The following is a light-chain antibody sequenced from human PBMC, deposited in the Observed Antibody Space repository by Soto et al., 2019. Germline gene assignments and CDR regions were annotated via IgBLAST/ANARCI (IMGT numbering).Light chain of an antibody. J-gene: IGKJ1*01. CDR3: QQYDTDAWT. V-gene: IGKV1-5*03. CDR1: ETISLW. CDR2: KAS. Sequence: DIQLTQSPSTLSASVGDRVTITCRASETISLWLAWYQQKPGKAPKLLMYKASTLESGVPSRFSGSGSGTEFTLSISGLQPDDFATYYCQQYDTDAWTFGKG.